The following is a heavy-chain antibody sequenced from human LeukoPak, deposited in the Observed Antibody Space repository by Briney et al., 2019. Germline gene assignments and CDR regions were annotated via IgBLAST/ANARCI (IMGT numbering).Heavy chain of an antibody. V-gene: IGHV4-34*01. CDR2: INHSGST. CDR1: GGSFSGYY. CDR3: ASESSYGSGNYGMDV. J-gene: IGHJ6*02. D-gene: IGHD3-10*01. Sequence: SETLSLTCAVYGGSFSGYYWSWIRQPPGKGLEWIGEINHSGSTNYNPSLKSRVTISVDTSKNQFSLKLSSVTAADTAVYYCASESSYGSGNYGMDVWGQGTTVTVSS.